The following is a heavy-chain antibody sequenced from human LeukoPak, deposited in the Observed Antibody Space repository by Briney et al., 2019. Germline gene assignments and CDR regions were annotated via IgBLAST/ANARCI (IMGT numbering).Heavy chain of an antibody. J-gene: IGHJ4*02. CDR3: VRDLILVWTPGDDFDH. V-gene: IGHV3-74*01. Sequence: RSGGSLRLSCAASGFTFSNYWMHWVRQAPGKGLEWVSRINERATIISYADSVKGRFTISRENARNTLYLQMNSLTAEDTAVYYCVRDLILVWTPGDDFDHWGRGTLVTVSS. CDR2: INERATII. D-gene: IGHD3-16*01. CDR1: GFTFSNYW.